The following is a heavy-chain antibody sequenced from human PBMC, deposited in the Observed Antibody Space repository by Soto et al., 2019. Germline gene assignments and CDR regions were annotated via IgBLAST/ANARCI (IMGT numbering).Heavy chain of an antibody. CDR3: AKEGIYLGYYYYYGMDV. V-gene: IGHV3-23*01. CDR2: ISGSGGST. CDR1: GFTLSSYA. Sequence: PGGSLRLSCAASGFTLSSYAMSWVRQAPGKGLEWVSAISGSGGSTYYADSVKGRFTISRDNSKNTLYLQMNSLRAEDTAVYYCAKEGIYLGYYYYYGMDVWGQGTTVTVSS. J-gene: IGHJ6*02. D-gene: IGHD6-13*01.